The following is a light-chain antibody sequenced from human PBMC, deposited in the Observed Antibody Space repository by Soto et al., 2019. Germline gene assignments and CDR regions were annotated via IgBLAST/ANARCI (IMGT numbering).Light chain of an antibody. J-gene: IGLJ1*01. CDR2: SNN. CDR3: SAYTVSRTYV. CDR1: SSSIGSNA. Sequence: QSVLTQPPSASGTPGQRVTISCSGSSSSIGSNAVNWYQHIPGTAPKLLIYSNNQRPSGISYRFSGSKSGNTASLTISGLQGEDEADYYCSAYTVSRTYVFGTGTKVTVL. V-gene: IGLV1-44*01.